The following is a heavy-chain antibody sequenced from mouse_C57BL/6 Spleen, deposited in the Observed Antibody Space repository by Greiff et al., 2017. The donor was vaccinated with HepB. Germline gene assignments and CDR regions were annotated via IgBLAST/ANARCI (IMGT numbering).Heavy chain of an antibody. D-gene: IGHD1-1*01. J-gene: IGHJ4*01. CDR3: ARGAVVAKAMDY. V-gene: IGHV1-69*01. Sequence: SGAELVMPGASVKLSCKASGYTFTSYWMHWVKQRPGQGLEWIGEIDPSDSYTNYNQKFKGKSTLTVDKSSSTAYMQLSSLTSEDSAVYYCARGAVVAKAMDYWGQGTSVTVSS. CDR2: IDPSDSYT. CDR1: GYTFTSYW.